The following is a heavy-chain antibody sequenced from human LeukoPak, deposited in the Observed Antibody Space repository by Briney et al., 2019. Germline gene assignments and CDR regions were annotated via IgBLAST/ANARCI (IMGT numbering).Heavy chain of an antibody. CDR2: ISSSSSYI. Sequence: GGSLRLSCAASGFTFSSYSMNWVRQAPGKGLEWVSSISSSSSYIYYADSVKGRFTISRDNPKNSLYLQMNSLRAEDTAVYYCARVDCSGGSCYSDYWGQGTLVTVSS. J-gene: IGHJ4*02. CDR3: ARVDCSGGSCYSDY. D-gene: IGHD2-15*01. V-gene: IGHV3-21*01. CDR1: GFTFSSYS.